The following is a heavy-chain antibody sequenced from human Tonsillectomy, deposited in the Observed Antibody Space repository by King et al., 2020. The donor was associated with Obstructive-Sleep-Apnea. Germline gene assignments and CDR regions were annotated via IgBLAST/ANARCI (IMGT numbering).Heavy chain of an antibody. J-gene: IGHJ6*02. CDR1: GFTFSSYA. CDR2: ISYDGSNK. CDR3: ARNLYIVVVVAATQPGKDYYGMDV. V-gene: IGHV3-30-3*01. Sequence: VQLVESGGGVVQPGRSLRLSCAASGFTFSSYAMHWVRQAPGKGLEWVAVISYDGSNKYYADSVKGRFTISRDNSKNTLYLQMNSLRAEDTAGYYCARNLYIVVVVAATQPGKDYYGMDVWGQGTTVTVSS. D-gene: IGHD2-15*01.